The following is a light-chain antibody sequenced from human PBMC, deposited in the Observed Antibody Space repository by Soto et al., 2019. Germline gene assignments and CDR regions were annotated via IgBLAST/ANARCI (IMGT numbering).Light chain of an antibody. J-gene: IGLJ1*01. Sequence: QSVLTQPPSASGSPGQSVTISCTGASSDVGGYNYVSWYQQHPGKAPKLMIYEVSKRPSGVPDRFSGSKSGNTASLTVSGLQAEDEADYHCSSYSSGSTLYVFGTGTKVTVL. CDR2: EVS. CDR3: SSYSSGSTLYV. V-gene: IGLV2-8*01. CDR1: SSDVGGYNY.